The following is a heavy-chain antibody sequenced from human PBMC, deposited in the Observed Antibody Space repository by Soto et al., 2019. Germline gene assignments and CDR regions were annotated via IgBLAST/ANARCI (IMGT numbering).Heavy chain of an antibody. J-gene: IGHJ4*02. V-gene: IGHV1-3*05. CDR1: GYTFTSYA. CDR2: INAGNGNT. Sequence: QVQLVQSGAEEKKPGASVKVACKASGYTFTSYAIHWVRQAPGQRLEWMGWINAGNGNTKYSQKFQGRVTITRDTSASTAYMELSSLKSEDTAVYYCARGDWWLFDYWGQGTLVTVSS. CDR3: ARGDWWLFDY. D-gene: IGHD2-8*02.